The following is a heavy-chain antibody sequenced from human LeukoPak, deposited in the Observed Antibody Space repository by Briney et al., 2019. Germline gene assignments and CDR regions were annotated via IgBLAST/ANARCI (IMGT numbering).Heavy chain of an antibody. J-gene: IGHJ4*02. CDR3: ARGGTW. V-gene: IGHV3-33*01. CDR1: GFTFSNYA. Sequence: PGRSLRLSCAASGFTFSNYAMHWVRQAPGKGLEWVAVIWYDGSNKYYADSVKGRFTISGDNFKNTLYLEMNSLRAEDTAVYYCARGGTWWGQGTLVTVSS. CDR2: IWYDGSNK. D-gene: IGHD2-15*01.